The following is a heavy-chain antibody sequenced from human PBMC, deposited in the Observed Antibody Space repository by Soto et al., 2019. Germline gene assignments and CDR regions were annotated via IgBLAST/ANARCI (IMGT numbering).Heavy chain of an antibody. CDR1: GFIFSSSA. V-gene: IGHV3-23*01. Sequence: GGSLRLSCSASGFIFSSSAMNWVRQAPGKGLEWVSAISGSGGSIYYADSVKGRFTISRDNSKTTLYLQMDSLRAEDTAVYYCAKGGGDSLRYGMDVWGQGTTVTVSS. D-gene: IGHD2-21*02. J-gene: IGHJ6*02. CDR2: ISGSGGSI. CDR3: AKGGGDSLRYGMDV.